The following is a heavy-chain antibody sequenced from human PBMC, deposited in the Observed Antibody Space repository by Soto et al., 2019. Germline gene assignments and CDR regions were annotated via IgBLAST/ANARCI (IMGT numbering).Heavy chain of an antibody. J-gene: IGHJ5*02. D-gene: IGHD3-22*01. CDR3: ARDKRVTMIGGWFDP. CDR1: GYSISSGYY. V-gene: IGHV4-38-2*02. CDR2: IYNSGKT. Sequence: SETLSLTCGASGYSISSGYYWAWVRQPPGKELEWIGSIYNSGKTYYKPSLRSRVTVSVDTSKNQFSLKLISVTAADTAVYYCARDKRVTMIGGWFDPWGQGTLVTGSS.